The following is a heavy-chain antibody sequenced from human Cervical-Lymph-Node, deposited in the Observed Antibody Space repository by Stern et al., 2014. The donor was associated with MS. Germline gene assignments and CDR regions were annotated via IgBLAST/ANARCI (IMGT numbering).Heavy chain of an antibody. CDR2: INPNSGDP. Sequence: VHLGESGAEVRKPGASVKVFCKASGYTFIDYYIHWVRQAPGQRLEWMGRINPNSGDPKHAQKFQDRVTMIRDTSITTVYMELSRLRSDDTAVYYCARTAVGATTWRVKLDYWGQGSLITVSS. V-gene: IGHV1-2*06. CDR1: GYTFIDYY. D-gene: IGHD1-26*01. CDR3: ARTAVGATTWRVKLDY. J-gene: IGHJ4*02.